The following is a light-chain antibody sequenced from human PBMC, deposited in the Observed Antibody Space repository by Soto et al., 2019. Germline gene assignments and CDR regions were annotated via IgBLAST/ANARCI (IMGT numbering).Light chain of an antibody. Sequence: EKVMTQSPGTLSLSPGDRATLSCRASQSVSSNSLVWYQQKPGQAPRLLIYGASSRATGIPDRFSGSGSGTDFTLIISRLEPEDFAVYYCQQYGRSPWTFGQGTKVDI. V-gene: IGKV3-20*01. CDR2: GAS. CDR1: QSVSSNS. J-gene: IGKJ1*01. CDR3: QQYGRSPWT.